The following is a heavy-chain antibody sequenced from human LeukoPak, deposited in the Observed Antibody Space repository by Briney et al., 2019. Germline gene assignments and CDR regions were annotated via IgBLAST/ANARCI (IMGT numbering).Heavy chain of an antibody. CDR3: ARGQSGGPRGYYFDY. V-gene: IGHV4-34*01. D-gene: IGHD3-16*01. J-gene: IGHJ4*02. CDR2: INHSGST. CDR1: GGSFSGYY. Sequence: SETLSLTCAVYGGSFSGYYWSWIRQPPGKGLEWFGEINHSGSTNYYPSLKSRVTISVDTSKNQFSLKLSSVTAADTAVYYCARGQSGGPRGYYFDYWGQGTLVTVSS.